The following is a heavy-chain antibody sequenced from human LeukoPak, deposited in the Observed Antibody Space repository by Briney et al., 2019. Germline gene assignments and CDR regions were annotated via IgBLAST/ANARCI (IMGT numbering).Heavy chain of an antibody. CDR3: ARGGDRDGYNYGYYYYYMDV. V-gene: IGHV3-48*04. Sequence: GGSLRLSCAASGFTFSSYSMNWVRQAPGKGLEWVSYISSSSSTIYYADSVKGRYTISRDNAKNSLYLQMNSLRAEDTAVYYCARGGDRDGYNYGYYYYYMDVWGKGTTVTVSS. CDR2: ISSSSSTI. J-gene: IGHJ6*03. CDR1: GFTFSSYS. D-gene: IGHD5-24*01.